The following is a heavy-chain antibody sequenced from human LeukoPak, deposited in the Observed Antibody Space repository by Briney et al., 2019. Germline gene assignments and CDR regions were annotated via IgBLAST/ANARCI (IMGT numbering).Heavy chain of an antibody. Sequence: PGGSLRLSCAASGFTFDDYAMHWVRQAPGKGLEWVSGISWNSGSIGYADSVKGRSTISRDNAKNSLYLQVNSLRAEDTAVYYCARDNWFDPWGQGTLVTVSS. CDR3: ARDNWFDP. V-gene: IGHV3-9*01. CDR1: GFTFDDYA. CDR2: ISWNSGSI. J-gene: IGHJ5*02.